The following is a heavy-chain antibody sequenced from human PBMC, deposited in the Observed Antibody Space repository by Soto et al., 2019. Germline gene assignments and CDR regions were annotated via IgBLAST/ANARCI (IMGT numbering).Heavy chain of an antibody. V-gene: IGHV4-61*01. CDR2: IYYSGST. CDR3: ARDRDKLGRLAYDAFDI. CDR1: GGSVSSGSYY. J-gene: IGHJ3*02. D-gene: IGHD1-26*01. Sequence: PSETLSLTCTVSGGSVSSGSYYWSWIRQPPGKGLEWIGYIYYSGSTNYNPSLKSRVTISVDTSKNQFSLKLSSVTAADTAVYYWARDRDKLGRLAYDAFDIWGQGTMVTVSS.